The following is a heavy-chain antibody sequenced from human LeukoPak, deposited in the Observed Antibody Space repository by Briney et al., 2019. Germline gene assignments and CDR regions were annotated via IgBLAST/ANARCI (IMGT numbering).Heavy chain of an antibody. CDR1: GGSISSGSYY. V-gene: IGHV4-61*02. Sequence: SETLSLTCTVSGGSISSGSYYWSCIRQPAGKGLECIGRIYTSGSTNYNPSLKSRVTISVDTSKNQFSLKLSSVTAADTAVYYCARGRVPAAIEIDYWGQGTLVTVSS. J-gene: IGHJ4*02. CDR3: ARGRVPAAIEIDY. CDR2: IYTSGST. D-gene: IGHD2-2*02.